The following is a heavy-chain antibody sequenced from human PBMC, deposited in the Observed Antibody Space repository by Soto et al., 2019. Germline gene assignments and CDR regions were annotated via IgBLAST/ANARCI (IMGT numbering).Heavy chain of an antibody. CDR1: GGSFSGYQ. CDR2: INDSGDI. Sequence: QVQLQQWGAGLLKPSETLSLTCAVYGGSFSGYQWSWIRQTPGKGLEWIGGINDSGDINYNPSLKSRVTILVDSPKKQISLRLSFVAAADTAVYYCARGLILWFGELYRRRGYYYYMDVWGKGTTVIVSS. V-gene: IGHV4-34*01. CDR3: ARGLILWFGELYRRRGYYYYMDV. D-gene: IGHD3-10*01. J-gene: IGHJ6*03.